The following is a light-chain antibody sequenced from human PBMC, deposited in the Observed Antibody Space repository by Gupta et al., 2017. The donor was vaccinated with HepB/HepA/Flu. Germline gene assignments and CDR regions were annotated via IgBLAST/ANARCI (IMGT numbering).Light chain of an antibody. Sequence: SALTQPASVSGSPGQSITISCTGTNSDVGSHDVVSWYQQHPGDVPKLMIYEVTKRPSVVSNRFSGSKSGNTAYLTISGLQPEDEADYYCCSYAGSSILVFGGGTKLTVL. V-gene: IGLV2-23*02. J-gene: IGLJ3*02. CDR2: EVT. CDR3: CSYAGSSILV. CDR1: NSDVGSHDV.